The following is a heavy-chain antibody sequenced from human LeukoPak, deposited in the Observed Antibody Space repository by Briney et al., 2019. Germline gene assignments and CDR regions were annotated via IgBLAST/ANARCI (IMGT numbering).Heavy chain of an antibody. CDR1: GFTFDDYA. J-gene: IGHJ4*02. Sequence: PGGSLRLSCGASGFTFDDYAMHWVRQAPGQGLEWVSGLTWNSDYIAYADSVKGRFTISRDNAKNSLYLQMNSLRAEGTALYYCAKARSVVRPYFDYWGQGTLVTVSS. D-gene: IGHD2-15*01. CDR2: LTWNSDYI. CDR3: AKARSVVRPYFDY. V-gene: IGHV3-9*01.